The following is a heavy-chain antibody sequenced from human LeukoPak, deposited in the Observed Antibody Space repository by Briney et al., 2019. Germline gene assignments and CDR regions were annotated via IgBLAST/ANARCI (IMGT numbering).Heavy chain of an antibody. CDR1: GFTFSSYA. CDR3: AREDQGFDY. J-gene: IGHJ4*02. CDR2: ISYDGSNK. Sequence: GGSLRLSCAASGFTFSSYAMHWVRQAPGKGLEWVAVISYDGSNKYYADSVKGRFTISRDNSKNTLYLQMNSLRAEDTAVYYCAREDQGFDYWGQGTLVTVSS. V-gene: IGHV3-30-3*01.